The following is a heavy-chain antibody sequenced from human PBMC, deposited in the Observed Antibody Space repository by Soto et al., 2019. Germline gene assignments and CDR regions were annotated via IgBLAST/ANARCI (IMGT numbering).Heavy chain of an antibody. CDR3: ARYYDSSGYYYSFDY. D-gene: IGHD3-22*01. V-gene: IGHV4-59*01. J-gene: IGHJ4*02. CDR2: IYYSGST. Sequence: QVQLQESGPGLVKPSETLSLTCTVSGGSISNYYWSWIRQPPGKGLEWIGYIYYSGSTNYNPSLESRVTISVDTSKNQFSLRLSSVTAAGTAVYYCARYYDSSGYYYSFDYWGQGTLVTVSS. CDR1: GGSISNYY.